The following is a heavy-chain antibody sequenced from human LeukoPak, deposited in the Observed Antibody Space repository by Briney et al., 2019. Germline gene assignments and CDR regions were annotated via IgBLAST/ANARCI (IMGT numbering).Heavy chain of an antibody. D-gene: IGHD1-1*01. Sequence: SGGSLRLSCTASGFSFRTYAMNWVRQAPGKGLEWVSGISGNGGSTHYADAVKGRFNISRDNSKNTLFVQMNSLRDEDTAVYFCARAKRGTPLPISYYYYAMDVWGPGTMVTVSS. J-gene: IGHJ6*02. V-gene: IGHV3-23*01. CDR2: ISGNGGST. CDR1: GFSFRTYA. CDR3: ARAKRGTPLPISYYYYAMDV.